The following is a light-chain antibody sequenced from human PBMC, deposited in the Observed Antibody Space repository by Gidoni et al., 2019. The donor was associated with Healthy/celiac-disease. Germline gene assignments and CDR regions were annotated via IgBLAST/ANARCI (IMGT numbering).Light chain of an antibody. V-gene: IGKV3-20*01. J-gene: IGKJ1*01. Sequence: EIVLTQSPGTLSLSPGERATLSCSASQRVSSSYLAWYQQKPGQAPRLLIYGASSRATGIPDRFSGSGSGTDFTLTISRLEPEDFAVYYCQQYGSSPWTFGQXTKVEIK. CDR3: QQYGSSPWT. CDR2: GAS. CDR1: QRVSSSY.